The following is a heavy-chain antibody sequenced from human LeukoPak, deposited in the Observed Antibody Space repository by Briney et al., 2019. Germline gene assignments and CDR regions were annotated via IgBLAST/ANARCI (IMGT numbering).Heavy chain of an antibody. Sequence: GGSLRLSCAASGFTFSTYTMNWVRQAPGKGLEWVSSISSRSSYIYYADSVKGRFTISRDNAKNSLYLQMNSLRAEDTALYYCARKYCSSTSCYQFADYWGQGTLVTVSS. CDR2: ISSRSSYI. CDR1: GFTFSTYT. V-gene: IGHV3-21*04. J-gene: IGHJ4*02. D-gene: IGHD2-2*01. CDR3: ARKYCSSTSCYQFADY.